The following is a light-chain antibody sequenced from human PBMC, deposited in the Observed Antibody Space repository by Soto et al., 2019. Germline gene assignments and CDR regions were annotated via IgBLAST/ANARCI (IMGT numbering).Light chain of an antibody. Sequence: QSALTQPASVSGSPGQSITISCTGTSSDVGGYNYVSWYQQHPGKAPKLMIYDVSNRPSGVSNRFSGSKSGNTASLTICGLQAEAEADFYCSSYTSRTTVVFGGGTKLTVL. J-gene: IGLJ2*01. CDR3: SSYTSRTTVV. CDR2: DVS. CDR1: SSDVGGYNY. V-gene: IGLV2-14*01.